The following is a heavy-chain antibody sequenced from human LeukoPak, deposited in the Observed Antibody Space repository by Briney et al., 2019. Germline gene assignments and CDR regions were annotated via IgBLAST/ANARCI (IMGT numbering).Heavy chain of an antibody. CDR1: GGSFSGYY. CDR3: ARRLRGLGSGITMVRGANYFDY. CDR2: INHSGST. Sequence: PSETLSLTCAVYGGSFSGYYWSWIRQPPGKGLEWIGEINHSGSTNYNPSLKSRVTISVDTSKNQFSLKLSSVTAADTAVYYCARRLRGLGSGITMVRGANYFDYWGQGTLVTVSS. J-gene: IGHJ4*02. D-gene: IGHD3-10*01. V-gene: IGHV4-34*01.